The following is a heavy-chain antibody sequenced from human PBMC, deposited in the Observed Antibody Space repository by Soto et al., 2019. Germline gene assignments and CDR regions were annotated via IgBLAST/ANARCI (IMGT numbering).Heavy chain of an antibody. Sequence: EVQLVESGGGLVQPGGSLRLSCTASGCTFSSYWMSWVRQAPGKGLGWVANIKEDGSGKYYVDSVKGRFSISRDNARNSLYLQMNSLRVEDTAVYYCVRVGRLGGYWGQGALVTVSS. CDR3: VRVGRLGGY. J-gene: IGHJ4*02. CDR1: GCTFSSYW. D-gene: IGHD3-16*01. V-gene: IGHV3-7*03. CDR2: IKEDGSGK.